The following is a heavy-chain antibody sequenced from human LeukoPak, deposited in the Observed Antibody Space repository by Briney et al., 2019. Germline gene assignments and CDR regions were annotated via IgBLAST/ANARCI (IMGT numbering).Heavy chain of an antibody. V-gene: IGHV4-59*01. J-gene: IGHJ4*02. Sequence: PSETLSLTCTVSGGSISSYYWSWIRQPPGKGLEWIGYIYYSGSTNYNPSLKSRVTISVDTSKNQFSLKLSSVTAADTAVYYCARTRYGSGSSNPIDYWGQGTLVTVSS. CDR2: IYYSGST. D-gene: IGHD3-10*01. CDR3: ARTRYGSGSSNPIDY. CDR1: GGSISSYY.